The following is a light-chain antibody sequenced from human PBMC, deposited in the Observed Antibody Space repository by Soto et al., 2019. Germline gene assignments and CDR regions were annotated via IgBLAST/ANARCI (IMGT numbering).Light chain of an antibody. CDR3: AAWDDSLNAPYV. CDR1: SSNIGSND. V-gene: IGLV1-44*01. CDR2: TSD. J-gene: IGLJ1*01. Sequence: QSALTQPPSASGTPGQRVTISCSGSSSNIGSNDVNWYQQLPGAAPKLLIYTSDQRPSGVPDRFSGSKSGTSASLAISGLQSEDEADYYCAAWDDSLNAPYVFGTGTKLTVL.